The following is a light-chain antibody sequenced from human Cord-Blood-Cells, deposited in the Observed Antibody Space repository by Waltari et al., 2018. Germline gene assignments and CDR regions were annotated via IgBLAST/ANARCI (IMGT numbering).Light chain of an antibody. CDR2: EGS. CDR1: SSDVGSYNL. J-gene: IGLJ3*02. CDR3: CSYAGSSTSWV. V-gene: IGLV2-23*01. Sequence: QSALTQPASVSGSPGQSITISCPGTSSDVGSYNLVSWYQQPPGKAPKLMIYEGSKRPSGVSNRFSGSKSGNTASLTISGLQAEDEADYYCCSYAGSSTSWVFGGGTKLTVL.